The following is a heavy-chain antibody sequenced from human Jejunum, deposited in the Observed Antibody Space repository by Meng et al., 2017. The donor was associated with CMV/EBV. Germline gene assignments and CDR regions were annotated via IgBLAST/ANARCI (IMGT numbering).Heavy chain of an antibody. CDR3: ARVGVGSRANSAFDI. J-gene: IGHJ3*02. D-gene: IGHD1-26*01. CDR2: IEPDRTAT. CDR1: YMFTGYH. Sequence: YMFTGYHIHWVRQAPGQGLEWMGRIEPDRTATNYAQTFQGRVTMTRDTSISTAYMELRRLRSDDTAIYYCARVGVGSRANSAFDIWRQGTRVTVSS. V-gene: IGHV1-2*06.